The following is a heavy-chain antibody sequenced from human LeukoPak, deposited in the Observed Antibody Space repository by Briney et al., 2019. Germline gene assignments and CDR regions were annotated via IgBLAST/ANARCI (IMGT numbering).Heavy chain of an antibody. V-gene: IGHV4-34*01. CDR3: AREYELGTSPWGDY. D-gene: IGHD2-2*01. CDR1: GGPFSGYY. CDR2: INHSGST. J-gene: IGHJ4*02. Sequence: PSETLSLTCAVYGGPFSGYYWSWIRQPPGKGLEWIGEINHSGSTNYNPSLKSRVTISVDTSKNQFSLKLSSVTAADTAVYYCAREYELGTSPWGDYWGQGTLVTVSS.